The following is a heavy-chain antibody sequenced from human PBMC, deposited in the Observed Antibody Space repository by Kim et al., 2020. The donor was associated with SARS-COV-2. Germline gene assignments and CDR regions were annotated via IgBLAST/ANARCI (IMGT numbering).Heavy chain of an antibody. D-gene: IGHD6-19*01. CDR2: IIPILGIA. CDR1: GGTFRSYD. J-gene: IGHJ6*01. CDR3: ASAGYGSGGDNYYYVIDV. Sequence: SVKVSCKASGGTFRSYDISWVRQAPGQGLEWMGRIIPILGIANYAQKFQGRVTITADTSTSTVYMELSSLRSEDTAVYYCASAGYGSGGDNYYYVIDVW. V-gene: IGHV1-69*04.